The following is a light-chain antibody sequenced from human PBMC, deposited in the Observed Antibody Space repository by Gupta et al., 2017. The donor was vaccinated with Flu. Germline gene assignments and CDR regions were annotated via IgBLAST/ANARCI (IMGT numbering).Light chain of an antibody. CDR3: NYRDSSGNLVV. CDR1: SVRNYY. J-gene: IGLJ2*01. Sequence: GNTVRMTRQGDSVRNYYESWYQQKPGEATLLVIDDKNKRPSGIQDRFAGYSSGKTASVIIAGDQEEDDDDYYCNYRDSSGNLVVFGGGTKLTVL. CDR2: DKN. V-gene: IGLV3-19*01.